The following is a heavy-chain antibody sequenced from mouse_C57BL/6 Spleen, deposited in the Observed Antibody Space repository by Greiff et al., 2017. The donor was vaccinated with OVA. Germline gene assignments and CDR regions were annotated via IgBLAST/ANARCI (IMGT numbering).Heavy chain of an antibody. CDR3: ARFPLITTVVVDFDY. Sequence: QVQLQQPGAELVKPGASVKMSCKASGYTFTSYWITWVKQRPGQGLEWIGDIYPGSGSTNYNEKFKSKATLTVDTSSSTAYMQLSSLTSEDSAVYYCARFPLITTVVVDFDYWGQGTTLTVSS. CDR2: IYPGSGST. CDR1: GYTFTSYW. V-gene: IGHV1-55*01. J-gene: IGHJ2*01. D-gene: IGHD1-1*01.